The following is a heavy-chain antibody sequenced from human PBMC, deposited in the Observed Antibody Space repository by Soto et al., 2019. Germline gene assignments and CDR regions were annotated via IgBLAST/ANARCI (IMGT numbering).Heavy chain of an antibody. CDR1: GFTFINHP. CDR2: ISYDGSKS. D-gene: IGHD3-10*01. J-gene: IGHJ4*02. Sequence: QVQLVESGGGVVQPGRSLRLSCAGSGFTFINHPMHWVRQAPGKGLEWVAVISYDGSKSHYADSVKGRFILSRDHSKNTLSLQMNSLRAEDSAVYYCARGPLYGSELGDFPIDYWGQGTLVTASS. V-gene: IGHV3-30-3*01. CDR3: ARGPLYGSELGDFPIDY.